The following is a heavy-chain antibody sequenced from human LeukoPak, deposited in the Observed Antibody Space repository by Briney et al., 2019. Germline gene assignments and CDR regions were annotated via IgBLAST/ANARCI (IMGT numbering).Heavy chain of an antibody. CDR1: GFTFSSYG. D-gene: IGHD1-7*01. CDR2: IWYDGGNK. Sequence: GSLRLSCAASGFTFSSYGMHWVRQAPGKGLEWVAVIWYDGGNKYYADSVKGRFTISRDNSKNTLYLQMNSLRAEDTAVYYCAKSTGTTVYYYYMDVWGKGTRSPSP. V-gene: IGHV3-33*06. J-gene: IGHJ6*03. CDR3: AKSTGTTVYYYYMDV.